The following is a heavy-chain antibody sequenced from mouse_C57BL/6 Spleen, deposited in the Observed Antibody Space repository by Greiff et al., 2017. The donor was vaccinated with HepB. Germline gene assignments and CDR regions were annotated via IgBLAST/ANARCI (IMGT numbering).Heavy chain of an antibody. Sequence: EVQLVESGGGLVKPGGSLKLSCAASGFTFSSYAMSWVRQTPEKRLEWVATISDGGSYTYYPDNVKGRFTISRDNAKNNLYLQMSHLKSEDTAMYYCARGRGHYGSRPPFGYWGQGTTLTVSS. CDR3: ARGRGHYGSRPPFGY. CDR2: ISDGGSYT. D-gene: IGHD1-1*01. J-gene: IGHJ2*01. V-gene: IGHV5-4*01. CDR1: GFTFSSYA.